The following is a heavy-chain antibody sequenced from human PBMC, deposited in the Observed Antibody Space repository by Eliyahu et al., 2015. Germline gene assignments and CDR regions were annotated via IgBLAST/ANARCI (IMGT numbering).Heavy chain of an antibody. D-gene: IGHD6-6*01. J-gene: IGHJ4*02. CDR3: AHRLGIAAPLDY. CDR2: IFWDDDK. CDR1: GFSFSTSTVA. Sequence: QITLKESGPTLLKPTQTLTLTCTFSGFSFSTSTVAVAWVRQPPGKALEWLALIFWDDDKRYSPSLKNRLTITKDTSKNQVFLTMTNMDPADTATYYCAHRLGIAAPLDYWGQGTQVTVSS. V-gene: IGHV2-5*02.